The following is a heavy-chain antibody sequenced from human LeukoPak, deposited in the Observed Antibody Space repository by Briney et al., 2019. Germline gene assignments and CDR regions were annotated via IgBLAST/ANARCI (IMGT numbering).Heavy chain of an antibody. J-gene: IGHJ4*02. CDR2: IIPILGIA. CDR1: GGTFSSYA. Sequence: SVKVSCKASGGTFSSYAISWVRLAPGQGLEWMGRIIPILGIANYAQKFQGRVTITADKSTSTAYMELSSLRSEDTAVYYCARDLEVGASYDVWGQGTLVTVSS. V-gene: IGHV1-69*04. D-gene: IGHD1-26*01. CDR3: ARDLEVGASYDV.